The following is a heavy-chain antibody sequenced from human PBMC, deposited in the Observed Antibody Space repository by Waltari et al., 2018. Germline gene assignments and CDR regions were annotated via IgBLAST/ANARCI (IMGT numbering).Heavy chain of an antibody. J-gene: IGHJ4*02. CDR3: ARVSRSGTVNY. Sequence: QVQLQESGPGLVKPSETLSLTCTVSGGSICSYYWSWIRQPPGKGLEWIGYISYSGSTNYNPSRKSRVTISVDTSKNQFSLKLSSVTAADTAVYYCARVSRSGTVNYWGQGTLVTVSS. D-gene: IGHD3-3*01. V-gene: IGHV4-59*01. CDR2: ISYSGST. CDR1: GGSICSYY.